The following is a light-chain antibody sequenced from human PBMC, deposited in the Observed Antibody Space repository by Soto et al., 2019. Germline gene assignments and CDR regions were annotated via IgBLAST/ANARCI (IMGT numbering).Light chain of an antibody. V-gene: IGKV1-12*02. CDR3: QQATSFPWT. J-gene: IGKJ1*01. Sequence: GDRVTITCRASQDGNGWLNWYQQKPGTAPKVLIYAASSLAGGVPSRFSGSGSGTDFTLTISSLQPEDFATYLCQQATSFPWTFGQGTKVEFK. CDR2: AAS. CDR1: QDGNGW.